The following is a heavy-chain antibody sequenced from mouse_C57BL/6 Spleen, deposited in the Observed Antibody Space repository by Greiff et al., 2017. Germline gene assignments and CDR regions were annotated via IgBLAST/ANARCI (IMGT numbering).Heavy chain of an antibody. CDR3: ARKSNSYAMDY. J-gene: IGHJ4*01. Sequence: QVHVKQSGAELARPGASVKMSCKASGYTFTSYTMHWVKQRPGQGLEWIGYINPSSGYTKYNQKFKDKATLTADKSSSTAYMQLSSLTSADSAVYYCARKSNSYAMDYWGQGTSVTVSS. D-gene: IGHD2-5*01. CDR1: GYTFTSYT. V-gene: IGHV1-4*01. CDR2: INPSSGYT.